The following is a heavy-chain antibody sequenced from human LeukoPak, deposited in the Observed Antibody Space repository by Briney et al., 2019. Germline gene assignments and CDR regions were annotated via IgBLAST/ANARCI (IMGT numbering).Heavy chain of an antibody. CDR2: ISSSSSYI. J-gene: IGHJ4*02. Sequence: PGGSLRLSCAASGFTFSSYSMNWVRQAPGTGLEWVSSISSSSSYIYYADSVKGRFTISRDNAKNSLYLQTNSLRAEDTAVYYCARDLEVDYWGQGTLVTVSS. V-gene: IGHV3-21*01. CDR1: GFTFSSYS. CDR3: ARDLEVDY.